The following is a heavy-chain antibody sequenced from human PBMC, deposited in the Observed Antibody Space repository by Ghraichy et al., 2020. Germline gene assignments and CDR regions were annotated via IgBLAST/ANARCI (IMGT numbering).Heavy chain of an antibody. Sequence: ASVKVSCKASGYTFTSYDINWVRQATGQGLEWMGWMNPNSGNTGYSQKFHGRVTMTRNTSISTAYMELSSLRSEDTAVYYCARGKSLGKWLNAYYYYGMDVWGQGTTVTVSS. D-gene: IGHD3-22*01. CDR3: ARGKSLGKWLNAYYYYGMDV. V-gene: IGHV1-8*01. CDR2: MNPNSGNT. J-gene: IGHJ6*02. CDR1: GYTFTSYD.